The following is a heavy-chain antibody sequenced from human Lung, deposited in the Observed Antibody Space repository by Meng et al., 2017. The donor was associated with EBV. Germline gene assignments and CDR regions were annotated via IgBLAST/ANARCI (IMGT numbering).Heavy chain of an antibody. J-gene: IGHJ5*02. V-gene: IGHV4-34*01. Sequence: QVQLQQWGAGLLKPSETLSLTCAVYSTSVSGYFWTWIRQPPGKGLEWIGEMNHSGSTNYNPSLKSRVTISVDTSKNQLSLKLSSVTAADTAVYYCARVRYDYIWGNCFDPWGQGTLVTVSS. D-gene: IGHD3-16*01. CDR3: ARVRYDYIWGNCFDP. CDR1: STSVSGYF. CDR2: MNHSGST.